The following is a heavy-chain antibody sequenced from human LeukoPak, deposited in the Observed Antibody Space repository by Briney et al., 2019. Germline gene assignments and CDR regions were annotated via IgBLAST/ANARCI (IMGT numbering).Heavy chain of an antibody. J-gene: IGHJ4*02. D-gene: IGHD3-3*01. CDR3: TRDRGPTRRYDFWSGLRLWPLVEYYFDY. Sequence: GGSLRLSCAASGFTFSSYGMHWVRQAPGKGLEWVTVISYDGSNKYYADPVKGRFTISRDNSKNTLYLQMNSLRAEDTAVYYCTRDRGPTRRYDFWSGLRLWPLVEYYFDYWGQGTLVTVSS. CDR2: ISYDGSNK. V-gene: IGHV3-30*03. CDR1: GFTFSSYG.